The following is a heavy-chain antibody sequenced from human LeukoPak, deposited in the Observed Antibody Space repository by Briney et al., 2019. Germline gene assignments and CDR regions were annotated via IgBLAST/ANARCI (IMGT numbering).Heavy chain of an antibody. V-gene: IGHV4-59*01. D-gene: IGHD2-2*01. J-gene: IGHJ6*02. CDR3: ARDNIVVVPAAAEPYYYYYGMDV. CDR1: GGSISSYY. Sequence: PSETLSLTCTVSGGSISSYYWSWIRQPPGKGLEWIGYIYYSGSTNYNPSLKSRVTISVDTSKNQFSLKLSSVTAADTAVYYCARDNIVVVPAAAEPYYYYYGMDVWGQGTTVTVSS. CDR2: IYYSGST.